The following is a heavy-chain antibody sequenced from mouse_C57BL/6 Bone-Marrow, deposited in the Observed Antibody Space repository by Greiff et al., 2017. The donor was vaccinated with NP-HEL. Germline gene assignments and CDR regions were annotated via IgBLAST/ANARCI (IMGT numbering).Heavy chain of an antibody. J-gene: IGHJ3*01. CDR1: GYTFTTYP. CDR3: AVMVTTRDWFAY. CDR2: FHPYNDDT. D-gene: IGHD2-2*01. V-gene: IGHV1-47*01. Sequence: VHLVESGAELVKPGASVKMSCKASGYTFTTYPIEWMKQNHGKSLEWIGNFHPYNDDTKYNEKFKGKATLTVEKSSSTVYLELSRLTSDDSAVYYCAVMVTTRDWFAYWGQGTLVTVSA.